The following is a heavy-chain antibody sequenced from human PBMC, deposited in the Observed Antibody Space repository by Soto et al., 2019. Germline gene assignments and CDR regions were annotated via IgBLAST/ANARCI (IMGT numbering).Heavy chain of an antibody. CDR1: GYTFTSYD. J-gene: IGHJ5*02. CDR2: MNPNSGNT. D-gene: IGHD6-13*01. CDR3: AREGIAAAGTMGWFDP. V-gene: IGHV1-8*01. Sequence: VASVKVSCKASGYTFTSYDINWVRQATGQGLEWMGWMNPNSGNTGYAQKFQGRVTMTRNTSISTAYMELSSLRSEDTAVYYCAREGIAAAGTMGWFDPWGQGTLVTVSS.